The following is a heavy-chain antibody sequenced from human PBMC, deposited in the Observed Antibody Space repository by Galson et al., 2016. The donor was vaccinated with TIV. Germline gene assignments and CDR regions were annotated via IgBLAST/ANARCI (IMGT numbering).Heavy chain of an antibody. CDR1: RFTFSRYG. Sequence: SLRLSCAASRFTFSRYGMNWVRQAPGKGLEWVAVIWYDGINKDYAESVKGRFTISRDNSKNTLHLQMNRLRGEDTAVYYCARVRGDSSGYLDNWGQGTLVTVSS. V-gene: IGHV3-33*01. D-gene: IGHD3-22*01. CDR3: ARVRGDSSGYLDN. CDR2: IWYDGINK. J-gene: IGHJ4*02.